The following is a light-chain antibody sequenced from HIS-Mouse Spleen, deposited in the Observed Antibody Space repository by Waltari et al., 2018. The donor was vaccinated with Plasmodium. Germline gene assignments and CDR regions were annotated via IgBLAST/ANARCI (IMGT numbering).Light chain of an antibody. V-gene: IGLV2-23*01. CDR3: CSYAGSSTLV. CDR1: RSDGGGYNL. J-gene: IGLJ2*01. Sequence: QSALTQPASVSGSPGQSITISCTGTRSDGGGYNLVSWYQQHPGKAPKLMIYEGSKRPSGVSNRFSGSKSGNTASLTISGLQAEDEADYYCCSYAGSSTLVFGGGTKLTVL. CDR2: EGS.